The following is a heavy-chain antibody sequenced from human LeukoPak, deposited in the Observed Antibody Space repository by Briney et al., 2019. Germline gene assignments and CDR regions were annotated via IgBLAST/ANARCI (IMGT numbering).Heavy chain of an antibody. CDR1: GFTFNTFN. CDR2: ITSGGDYI. J-gene: IGHJ4*02. Sequence: PGGSLRLSCAASGFTFNTFNMNWVRQAPGKGLEWVSSITSGGDYIYYADSVKGRFTTSRDNAKNSLSLQLNSPRVEDTAVYYCARGHYDVLAASYKWTPDYWGQGTLVTVPS. D-gene: IGHD3-9*01. V-gene: IGHV3-21*01. CDR3: ARGHYDVLAASYKWTPDY.